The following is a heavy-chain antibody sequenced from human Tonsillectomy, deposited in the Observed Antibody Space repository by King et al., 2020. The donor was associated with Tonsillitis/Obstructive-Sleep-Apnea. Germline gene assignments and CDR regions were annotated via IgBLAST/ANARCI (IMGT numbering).Heavy chain of an antibody. D-gene: IGHD6-13*01. V-gene: IGHV3-73*01. CDR3: VSRRWYEYYFDY. Sequence: VQLVESGGGLVQPGGSLKLSCAASGFTFSGSAMHWVRQASGKGLEWVGRIRSKANSYATAYAASVKGRFTISRDDSKNTAYLQMNSLKTEDTAVYYCVSRRWYEYYFDYWGQGTLVTVSS. CDR1: GFTFSGSA. J-gene: IGHJ4*02. CDR2: IRSKANSYAT.